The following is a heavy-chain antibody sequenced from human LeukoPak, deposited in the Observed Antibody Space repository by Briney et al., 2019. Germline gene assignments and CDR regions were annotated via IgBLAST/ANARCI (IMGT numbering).Heavy chain of an antibody. D-gene: IGHD6-6*01. V-gene: IGHV1-69*05. J-gene: IGHJ4*02. CDR1: GGTFSSYA. CDR3: ARDDARRPLQVDY. Sequence: GASVKVSCKASGGTFSSYAISWVRQAPGQGLEWMGRIIPIFGTANYAQKFQGRVTITTDESTSTAYMELSSLRSEDTAVYYCARDDARRPLQVDYWGQGTLVTVSS. CDR2: IIPIFGTA.